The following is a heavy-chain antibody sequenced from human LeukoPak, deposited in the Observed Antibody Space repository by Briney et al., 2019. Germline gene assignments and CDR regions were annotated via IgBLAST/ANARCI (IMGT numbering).Heavy chain of an antibody. Sequence: PSETLSLTCTVSGGSISSSSYYWGWIRQPPGKGLEWIGSIYYSGSTYYNPSLKSRVTISVDTSKNQFSLKLSSVTAADTAVYYCARDLGGTTVTIWYFDLWGRGTLVTVSS. V-gene: IGHV4-39*07. J-gene: IGHJ2*01. CDR3: ARDLGGTTVTIWYFDL. CDR2: IYYSGST. D-gene: IGHD4-11*01. CDR1: GGSISSSSYY.